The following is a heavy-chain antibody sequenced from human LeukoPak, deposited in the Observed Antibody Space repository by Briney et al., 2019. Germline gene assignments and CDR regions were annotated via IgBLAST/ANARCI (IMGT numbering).Heavy chain of an antibody. D-gene: IGHD3-10*01. V-gene: IGHV1-46*02. Sequence: ASVKVSCKTFGYTFNSYDINWVRQATGQGLEWMGIINPSGGSTSYAQKFQGRVTMTRDTSTSTVYMELSSLRSEDTAVYYCARDRESLASYFDYWGQGTLVTVSS. CDR3: ARDRESLASYFDY. CDR1: GYTFNSYD. J-gene: IGHJ4*02. CDR2: INPSGGST.